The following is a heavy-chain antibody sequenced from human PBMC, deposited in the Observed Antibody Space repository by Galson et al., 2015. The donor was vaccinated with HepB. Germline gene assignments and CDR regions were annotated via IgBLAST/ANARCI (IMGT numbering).Heavy chain of an antibody. V-gene: IGHV4-39*07. CDR3: ARVEAPARAFDI. Sequence: SETLSLTCTVSGGSISSSTYYWGWMRQAPGKGLEWIGNIYYSGSTYYNPSLKSRVTISVDTSKNQFSLKLSSVTAADTAVYYCARVEAPARAFDIWGQGTMVTVSS. D-gene: IGHD3-3*01. J-gene: IGHJ3*02. CDR2: IYYSGST. CDR1: GGSISSSTYY.